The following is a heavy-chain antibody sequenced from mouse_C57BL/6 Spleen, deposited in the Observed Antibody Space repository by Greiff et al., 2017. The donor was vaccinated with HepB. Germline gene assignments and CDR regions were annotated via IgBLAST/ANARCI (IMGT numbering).Heavy chain of an antibody. V-gene: IGHV1-64*01. J-gene: IGHJ1*03. CDR2: IHPNSGST. CDR3: ARELANWDHFDV. D-gene: IGHD4-1*01. CDR1: GYTFTSYW. Sequence: QVQLQQPGAELVKPGASVKLSCKASGYTFTSYWMHWVKQRPGQGLEWIGMIHPNSGSTNYNEKFKSKATLTVDKSSSTAYMQLSSLTSEASAVYYCARELANWDHFDVWGTGTTVTVSS.